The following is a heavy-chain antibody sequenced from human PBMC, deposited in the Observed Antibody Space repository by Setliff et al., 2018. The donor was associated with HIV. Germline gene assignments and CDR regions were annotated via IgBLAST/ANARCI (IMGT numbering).Heavy chain of an antibody. CDR3: ARSTVGAGASFP. CDR2: ISHSGNT. CDR1: GDSINTHY. D-gene: IGHD1-26*01. J-gene: IGHJ5*02. V-gene: IGHV4-59*11. Sequence: SETLSLTCTVSGDSINTHYWSWIRQPPGKGLEWIGCISHSGNTNLNPSLNSRVTISLDTSKNQFSLRLTSLTAADTAIYYCARSTVGAGASFPWGRGILVTVSS.